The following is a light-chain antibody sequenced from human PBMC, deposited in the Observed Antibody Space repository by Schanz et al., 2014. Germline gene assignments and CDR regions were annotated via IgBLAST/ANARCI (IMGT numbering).Light chain of an antibody. CDR1: SSDVGGYNY. Sequence: QSVLTQPPSASGSPGQSVTNSCTGTSSDVGGYNYVSWYQQHPGKAPKLMIYEVSKRPSGVPDRFSGSRSGNTASLTVSGLQAEDEADYYCSSYTSSSTLRGVFGGGTKLTVL. J-gene: IGLJ3*02. CDR2: EVS. CDR3: SSYTSSSTLRGV. V-gene: IGLV2-8*01.